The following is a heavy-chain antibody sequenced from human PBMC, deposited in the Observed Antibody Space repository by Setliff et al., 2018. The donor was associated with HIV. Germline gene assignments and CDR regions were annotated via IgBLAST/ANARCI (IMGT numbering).Heavy chain of an antibody. CDR1: GYSFPNYW. J-gene: IGHJ3*02. V-gene: IGHV5-51*01. D-gene: IGHD3-10*01. CDR2: IYPDDSDT. CDR3: ARIWFGAQDAFDI. Sequence: GESLTLSCKGSGYSFPNYWIGWVRQMPGKGLEWMGIIYPDDSDTRYSPSFQGQVTISADKSISTAYLQWSSLKASDTAMYYCARIWFGAQDAFDIWGQGTMVTV.